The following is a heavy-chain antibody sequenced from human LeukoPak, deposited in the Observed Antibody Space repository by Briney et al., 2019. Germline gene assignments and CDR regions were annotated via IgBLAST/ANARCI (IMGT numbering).Heavy chain of an antibody. J-gene: IGHJ5*02. CDR1: GGSFSGYY. Sequence: SETLSLTCAVYGGSFSGYYWSWIRQPPGKGLEWIGEINHSGSTNYNPSLKSRVTISVDTSKNQFSLKLSSVTAADTAVYYCAGGGQSRRAILYYEGGGPKGGWFAPGGQGPLVTVSS. CDR3: AGGGQSRRAILYYEGGGPKGGWFAP. D-gene: IGHD3-22*01. V-gene: IGHV4-34*01. CDR2: INHSGST.